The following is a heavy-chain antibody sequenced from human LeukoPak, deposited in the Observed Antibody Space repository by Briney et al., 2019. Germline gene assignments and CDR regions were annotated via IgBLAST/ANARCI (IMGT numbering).Heavy chain of an antibody. CDR1: GFAFSGYA. V-gene: IGHV3-23*01. D-gene: IGHD3-3*02. CDR3: AKLRSSIHYYYGMDV. CDR2: VSDSGGST. J-gene: IGHJ6*02. Sequence: GGSLRLSCAASGFAFSGYAMSWVRQAPGKGLEWVSGVSDSGGSTYYADSVKGRFTISRDNSKNTLYLQMNSLRAEDTAVYYCAKLRSSIHYYYGMDVWGQGPTVTVSS.